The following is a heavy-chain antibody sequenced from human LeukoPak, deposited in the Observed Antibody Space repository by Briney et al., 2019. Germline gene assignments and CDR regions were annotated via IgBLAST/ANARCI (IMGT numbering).Heavy chain of an antibody. V-gene: IGHV3-23*01. Sequence: GGSLRLSCAASGFTFSSYAMSWVRQAPGKGLEWVSAISGSGGSTYYADSVKGRFTISRDNSKNTLYLQMNSLKTEDTAVYYCTTGPITMVRGGELGSETNDYWGQGTLVTVSS. D-gene: IGHD3-10*01. J-gene: IGHJ4*02. CDR1: GFTFSSYA. CDR2: ISGSGGST. CDR3: TTGPITMVRGGELGSETNDY.